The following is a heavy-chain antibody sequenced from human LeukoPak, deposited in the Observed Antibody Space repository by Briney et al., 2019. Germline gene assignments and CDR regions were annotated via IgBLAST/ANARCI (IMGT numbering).Heavy chain of an antibody. D-gene: IGHD4-23*01. CDR1: GFTFDDYA. CDR3: ARALRNSNWFDP. Sequence: PGGSLRLSCAASGFTFDDYAMHWVRQPPGKGLEWVSGISWNSGSIGYADSVKGRFTISRDNAKNSLYLQMNSLRAEDTAVYYCARALRNSNWFDPWGQGTLVTVSS. V-gene: IGHV3-9*01. J-gene: IGHJ5*02. CDR2: ISWNSGSI.